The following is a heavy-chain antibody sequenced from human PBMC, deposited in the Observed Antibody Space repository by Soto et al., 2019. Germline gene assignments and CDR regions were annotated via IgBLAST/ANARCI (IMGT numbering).Heavy chain of an antibody. V-gene: IGHV1-18*01. J-gene: IGHJ4*02. CDR1: GYTFTDYG. CDR3: ARGSGNLGVWAYVFDY. CDR2: ISGYYGNT. Sequence: QVQLVQSGAEVKKPGASVKVSCKASGYTFTDYGISWVRQAPGQGLEWMGWISGYYGNTAYAQSFQGRVTRTTDTSTSTAYIELRRLRSDDTAVFFCARGSGNLGVWAYVFDYWGQGTVVSVSS. D-gene: IGHD1-26*01.